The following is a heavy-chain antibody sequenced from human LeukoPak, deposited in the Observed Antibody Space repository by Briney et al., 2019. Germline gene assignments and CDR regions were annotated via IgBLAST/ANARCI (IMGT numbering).Heavy chain of an antibody. J-gene: IGHJ3*02. CDR1: AGSISSYY. CDR3: ARHLIVEMATTDAFDI. D-gene: IGHD5-24*01. CDR2: IYYSGST. V-gene: IGHV4-59*08. Sequence: SSETLSLTCTVSAGSISSYYWSWIRHPPGKGLEWIGYIYYSGSTNYNPSLKSRVTISVDTSKNQFSLKLSSVTAADTAVYYCARHLIVEMATTDAFDIWGQGTMVTVSS.